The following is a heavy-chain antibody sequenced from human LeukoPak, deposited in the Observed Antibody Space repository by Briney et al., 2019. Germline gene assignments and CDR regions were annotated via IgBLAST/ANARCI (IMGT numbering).Heavy chain of an antibody. Sequence: ASVKVSCKASGYTFTGYGISWVRQAPGQGLEWMGWISAYNGNTNYAQKLQGRVTMTTDTSTSTAYMELRSLRSDDTAVYYCARESYCSSTSCYSDYYYYGMDVWGQGTTVTVSS. V-gene: IGHV1-18*01. CDR3: ARESYCSSTSCYSDYYYYGMDV. CDR2: ISAYNGNT. J-gene: IGHJ6*02. D-gene: IGHD2-2*01. CDR1: GYTFTGYG.